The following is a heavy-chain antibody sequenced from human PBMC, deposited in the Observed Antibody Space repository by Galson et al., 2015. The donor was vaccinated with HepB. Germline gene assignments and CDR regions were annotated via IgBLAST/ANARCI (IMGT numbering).Heavy chain of an antibody. Sequence: SLRLSCAASGFTFSSYGMHWVRQAPGKGLEWVAVIWYDGSNKYYADSVKGRFTISRDNSKNTLYLQMNSLRAEDTAVYYCARGGDIVVVPAASAFDIWGQGTMVTVSS. D-gene: IGHD2-2*01. CDR2: IWYDGSNK. CDR1: GFTFSSYG. J-gene: IGHJ3*02. CDR3: ARGGDIVVVPAASAFDI. V-gene: IGHV3-33*01.